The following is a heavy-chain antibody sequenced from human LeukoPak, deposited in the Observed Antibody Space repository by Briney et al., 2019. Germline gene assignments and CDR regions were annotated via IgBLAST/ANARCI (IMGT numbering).Heavy chain of an antibody. V-gene: IGHV3-7*03. CDR2: INQDGTDK. D-gene: IGHD3-10*01. Sequence: GGSLRLSCAASGFTFSGRWMSWLRQAPGKGLEWVANINQDGTDKYYVDSVKGRFTISRDNAKNSLYLQMNSLRAEDTAVYYCAIAFRGGGDEWGQGTLVTVSS. J-gene: IGHJ4*02. CDR1: GFTFSGRW. CDR3: AIAFRGGGDE.